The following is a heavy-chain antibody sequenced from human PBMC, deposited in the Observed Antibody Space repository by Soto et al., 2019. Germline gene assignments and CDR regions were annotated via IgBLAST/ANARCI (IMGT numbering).Heavy chain of an antibody. Sequence: GESLKISCAASGFTFSSYAVSWVRQAPGKGPEWISSISGSGSTIYYADSVKGRFTISRDNSKNTLYLQMSSLRAEDTAVYYCAKVFYYYDSSGYYYFDYWGQGTLVTVSS. V-gene: IGHV3-23*01. CDR2: ISGSGSTI. CDR1: GFTFSSYA. J-gene: IGHJ4*02. D-gene: IGHD3-22*01. CDR3: AKVFYYYDSSGYYYFDY.